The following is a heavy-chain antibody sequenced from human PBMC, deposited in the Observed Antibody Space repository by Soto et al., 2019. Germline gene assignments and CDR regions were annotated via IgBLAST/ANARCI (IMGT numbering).Heavy chain of an antibody. Sequence: SETLSLTCAVYGGSFSGYYWSWIRQPPGKGLEWIGEINHSGSTNYNPSLKSRVTISVDTSKNQFSLKLSSVTAADTAVYYCASGGSGSYPYYYYMDVGAKGTTATVS. J-gene: IGHJ6*03. D-gene: IGHD3-10*01. CDR2: INHSGST. V-gene: IGHV4-34*01. CDR3: ASGGSGSYPYYYYMDV. CDR1: GGSFSGYY.